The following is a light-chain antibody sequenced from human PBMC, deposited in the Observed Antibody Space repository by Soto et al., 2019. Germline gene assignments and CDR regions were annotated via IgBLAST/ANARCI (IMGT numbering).Light chain of an antibody. Sequence: IGKAHTSFCLSMSQGKRAPLSCRASQSVRSTYLAWYQQKPGQAPRLLIFGVSNRAAGIPARFSGSGSGTEFTLTISSLQSEDFAAYYCQQYGDWPLTFGGGSNVDVK. CDR3: QQYGDWPLT. V-gene: IGKV3-15*01. CDR2: GVS. J-gene: IGKJ4*01. CDR1: QSVRSTY.